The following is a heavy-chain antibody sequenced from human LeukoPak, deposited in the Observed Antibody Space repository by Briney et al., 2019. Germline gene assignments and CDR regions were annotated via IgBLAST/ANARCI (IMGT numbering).Heavy chain of an antibody. D-gene: IGHD6-19*01. V-gene: IGHV3-9*01. Sequence: GRSLRLSCAASGFTFDDYAMHWVRQAPGKGLEWVSGISWNSGSIGYADSVKGRFTISRDNAKNSLYLQMNSLRAEDTALYYCAKDRSSSGTYWYFDLWGRGTLVIVSA. J-gene: IGHJ2*01. CDR1: GFTFDDYA. CDR3: AKDRSSSGTYWYFDL. CDR2: ISWNSGSI.